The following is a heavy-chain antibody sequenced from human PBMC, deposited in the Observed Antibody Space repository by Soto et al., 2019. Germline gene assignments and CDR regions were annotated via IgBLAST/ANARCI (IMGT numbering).Heavy chain of an antibody. Sequence: EVQLLESGGGLVQPGGSLRLSCAASGFPLSTYGMTWVRQAPGKGLEWVSAIPGTGGNTYYVDSVKGRFTSARDNSKNMLYLQVNSLRVEDTAVYYCARIRGYWYGLDVWGQGTKVTVSS. CDR3: ARIRGYWYGLDV. V-gene: IGHV3-23*01. CDR1: GFPLSTYG. CDR2: IPGTGGNT. J-gene: IGHJ6*02.